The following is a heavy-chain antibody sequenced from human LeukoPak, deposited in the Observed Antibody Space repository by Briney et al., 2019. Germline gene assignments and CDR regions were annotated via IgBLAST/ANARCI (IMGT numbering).Heavy chain of an antibody. J-gene: IGHJ4*02. CDR3: AKVRKREMATINFGGTYFDY. CDR2: ISGSGDRT. V-gene: IGHV3-23*01. Sequence: GGSLRLSCAASGFTFSSYAMSWVRQAPGKGLEWVSSISGSGDRTYYADSVKGRFTISRDFSKNTLYLHMNRLRAEDTAVYYCAKVRKREMATINFGGTYFDYWGQGTLVTVSS. CDR1: GFTFSSYA. D-gene: IGHD5-24*01.